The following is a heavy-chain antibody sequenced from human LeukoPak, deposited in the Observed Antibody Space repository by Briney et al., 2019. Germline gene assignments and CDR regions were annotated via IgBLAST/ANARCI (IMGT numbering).Heavy chain of an antibody. CDR2: ISSNNYI. J-gene: IGHJ3*01. CDR3: ARGSYYDSSGYYSASNWFDP. V-gene: IGHV3-21*01. D-gene: IGHD3-22*01. CDR1: GFNFSSYS. Sequence: PGGSLRLSCAASGFNFSSYSMNWVRQAPGEGVEWVSSISSNNYINYADSLKGRFTISRDNAKNSPYLQMNSLRAEDTAVYYCARGSYYDSSGYYSASNWFDPWGQGTMVTVSS.